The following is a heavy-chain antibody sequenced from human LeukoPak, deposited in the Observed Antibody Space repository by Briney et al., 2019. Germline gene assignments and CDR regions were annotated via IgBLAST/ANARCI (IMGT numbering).Heavy chain of an antibody. V-gene: IGHV3-23*01. Sequence: GGSLRLSCTASGFTFSSYGMSWVRQAPGKGLEWVSGISGSGGRTYYADSVKGRFTISRDNSKNTLYLEMNSLRAEDTAEYYCAKEIHDSSGYFSYFEYWGQGTLVTVSS. CDR3: AKEIHDSSGYFSYFEY. CDR2: ISGSGGRT. J-gene: IGHJ4*02. D-gene: IGHD3-22*01. CDR1: GFTFSSYG.